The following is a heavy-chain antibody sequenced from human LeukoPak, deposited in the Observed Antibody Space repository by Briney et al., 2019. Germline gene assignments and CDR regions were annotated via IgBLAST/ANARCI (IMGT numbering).Heavy chain of an antibody. D-gene: IGHD5-18*01. CDR1: GYTFTSYD. CDR2: MNPNSGNT. CDR3: ARGHSSYGYFDY. J-gene: IGHJ4*02. V-gene: IGHV1-8*01. Sequence: ASVKVSCKASGYTFTSYDINWVRQATGQGLEWMGWMNPNSGNTGYAQKFQGRVTMTRNTSISTAYMELGSLRSEDTAVYYCARGHSSYGYFDYWGQGTLVTVSS.